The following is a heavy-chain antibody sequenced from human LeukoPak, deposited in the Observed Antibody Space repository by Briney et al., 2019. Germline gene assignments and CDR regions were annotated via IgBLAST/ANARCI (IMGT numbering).Heavy chain of an antibody. V-gene: IGHV5-51*01. CDR1: ECSFNSYW. D-gene: IGHD3-22*01. CDR2: IYPADSQT. J-gene: IGHJ6*03. Sequence: GESLKISCKASECSFNSYWIGWVRPMPGKGLEWMGIIYPADSQTIYSPSFQRQVTISADKSIDTAYLQWSSLKASDTAIYYCARHKRPDYYDSSGYYYYHYMDVWGKGTAVTVSS. CDR3: ARHKRPDYYDSSGYYYYHYMDV.